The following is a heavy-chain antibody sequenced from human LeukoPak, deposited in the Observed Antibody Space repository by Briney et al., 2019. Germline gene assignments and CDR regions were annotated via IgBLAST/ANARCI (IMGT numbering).Heavy chain of an antibody. J-gene: IGHJ4*02. CDR2: IYHSGST. Sequence: SETLSLTCAVSGGSITGSHWGWWTWVRQPPGKGLEWIGEIYHSGSTNYNPSLKSRLTISLDKSNNQFSLTLTSVTAADTAMYYCATRYSVWPKWGPGTLVTVSS. V-gene: IGHV4-4*02. CDR1: GGSITGSHW. CDR3: ATRYSVWPK. D-gene: IGHD5/OR15-5a*01.